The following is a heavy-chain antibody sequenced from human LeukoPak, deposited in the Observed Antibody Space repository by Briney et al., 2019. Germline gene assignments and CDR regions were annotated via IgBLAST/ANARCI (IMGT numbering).Heavy chain of an antibody. Sequence: GGSLRLSCAASGFTFSSYGMHWVRQAPGKGLEWVAVIWYDGSNKYYADSVKGRFTISRDNSKNTLYLQMNSLRAEDTAVYYCASNHYGDYDYFDYWGQGTLVTVSS. J-gene: IGHJ4*02. V-gene: IGHV3-33*01. CDR1: GFTFSSYG. D-gene: IGHD4-17*01. CDR3: ASNHYGDYDYFDY. CDR2: IWYDGSNK.